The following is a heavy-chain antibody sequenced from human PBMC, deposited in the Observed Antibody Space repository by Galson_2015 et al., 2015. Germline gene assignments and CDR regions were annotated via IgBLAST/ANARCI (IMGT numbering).Heavy chain of an antibody. J-gene: IGHJ4*02. CDR2: ITPIFGTA. CDR1: GGSFSIYA. V-gene: IGHV1-69*06. Sequence: SVKVSCKASGGSFSIYAISWVRQAPGQGPQWMGGITPIFGTANYAQKFQGRVTITAEKSTSIVYMELRSLKSEDTAVYYCATVSRDCSTTICPYSYWGQGTLVTVSS. CDR3: ATVSRDCSTTICPYSY. D-gene: IGHD2-2*01.